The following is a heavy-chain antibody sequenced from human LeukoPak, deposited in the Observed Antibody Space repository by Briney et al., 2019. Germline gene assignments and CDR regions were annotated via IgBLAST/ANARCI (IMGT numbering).Heavy chain of an antibody. CDR3: ARAPPLTTRGRLGWFDP. V-gene: IGHV3-30*04. CDR2: ISYDGSNK. D-gene: IGHD4-11*01. Sequence: GGSLRLSCAASGFTFSSYAMHWVRQAPGKGLEWVAVISYDGSNKYYADSVKGRFTISRDNSKNTLYLQMNSLRAEDTAVYYCARAPPLTTRGRLGWFDPWGQGTLVTVSS. CDR1: GFTFSSYA. J-gene: IGHJ5*02.